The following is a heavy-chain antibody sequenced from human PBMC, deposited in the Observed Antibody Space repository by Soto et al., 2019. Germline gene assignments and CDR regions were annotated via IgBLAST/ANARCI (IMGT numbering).Heavy chain of an antibody. CDR1: GYTFTYYD. Sequence: QVQLVQSGAELKKPGASVRVSCKASGYTFTYYDINWVRQAAGQGLEWMGWMNPNTGVTKTDYLEKFECKLTMTRANSIGTAYLEIHNLRSEDAAVYYCARGVSPDYSFCDNHRGGWFESWGHGTLVTVSS. V-gene: IGHV1-8*02. D-gene: IGHD1-26*01. J-gene: IGHJ5*01. CDR2: MNPNTGVTKT. CDR3: ARGVSPDYSFCDNHRGGWFES.